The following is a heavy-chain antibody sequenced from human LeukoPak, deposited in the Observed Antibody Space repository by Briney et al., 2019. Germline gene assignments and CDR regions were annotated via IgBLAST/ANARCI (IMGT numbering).Heavy chain of an antibody. D-gene: IGHD3-16*02. V-gene: IGHV3-21*01. J-gene: IGHJ4*02. CDR3: AREASFTFGGVIVTQGFDY. CDR2: ITTSSTYI. Sequence: GGSLRLSCAASGFTFSAYAMSWVRQAPGKGLEWVSSITTSSTYIYYADSVKGRFTISRDNSKNTLYLQMNSLRAEDTAVYYCAREASFTFGGVIVTQGFDYWGQGTLVTVSS. CDR1: GFTFSAYA.